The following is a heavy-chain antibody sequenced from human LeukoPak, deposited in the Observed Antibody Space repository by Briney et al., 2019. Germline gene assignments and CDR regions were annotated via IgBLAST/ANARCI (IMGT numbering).Heavy chain of an antibody. V-gene: IGHV3-23*01. D-gene: IGHD5-12*01. J-gene: IGHJ4*02. Sequence: GGSLRLSCAASGFTFTTNAMSWVRQAPGKGLEWVSAISGRTGATYYADSEKGRFTISRDNSKSTLYLQMDSLRAEDTAVYCCAKCGNSGCHLIGYWGQGTLVTVSS. CDR1: GFTFTTNA. CDR2: ISGRTGAT. CDR3: AKCGNSGCHLIGY.